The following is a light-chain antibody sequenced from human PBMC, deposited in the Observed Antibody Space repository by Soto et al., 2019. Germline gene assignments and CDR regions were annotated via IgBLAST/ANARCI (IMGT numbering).Light chain of an antibody. Sequence: DIQMTQSPSSLSASVGDRVTITCQASQDISNSLNWYQQKPGKAPKLLICDASNLGTGVPSRFSGSGSGTDFTFTINSLQPEDIATYYCQQYDNLPRTFGQGTKLEI. CDR3: QQYDNLPRT. CDR2: DAS. CDR1: QDISNS. V-gene: IGKV1-33*01. J-gene: IGKJ2*01.